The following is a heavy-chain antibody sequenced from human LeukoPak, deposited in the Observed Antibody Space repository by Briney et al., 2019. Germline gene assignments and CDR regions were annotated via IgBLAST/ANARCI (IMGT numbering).Heavy chain of an antibody. CDR1: GFTVSSNS. Sequence: TGGSLRLSCTVSGFTVSSNSMSWVRQAPGKGLEWVSSISSSSSYIYYADSVKGRSTISRDNAKNSLYLQMNSLRAEDTAVYYCARGRRDGYKDWGQGTLVTVSS. V-gene: IGHV3-21*01. CDR2: ISSSSSYI. D-gene: IGHD5-24*01. CDR3: ARGRRDGYKD. J-gene: IGHJ4*02.